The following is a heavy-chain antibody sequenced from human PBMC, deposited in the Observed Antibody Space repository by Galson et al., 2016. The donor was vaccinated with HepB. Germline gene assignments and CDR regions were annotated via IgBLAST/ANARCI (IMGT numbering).Heavy chain of an antibody. D-gene: IGHD3-22*01. Sequence: SLRLSCAVSAFTFNNYAMHWARQAPGKGLEWVAFISYDGSNKYYSDSVKGRFAISRDNSRNTLSLQMNSLRAEDTAVYYCASGYYYDSSGYYSDFWGQGTLVTVSS. CDR1: AFTFNNYA. J-gene: IGHJ4*02. CDR3: ASGYYYDSSGYYSDF. CDR2: ISYDGSNK. V-gene: IGHV3-30-3*02.